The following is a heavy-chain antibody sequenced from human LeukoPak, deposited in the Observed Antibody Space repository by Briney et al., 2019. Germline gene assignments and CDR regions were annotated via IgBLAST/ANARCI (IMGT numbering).Heavy chain of an antibody. CDR2: INPNSGGT. V-gene: IGHV1-2*02. J-gene: IGHJ6*02. D-gene: IGHD6-13*01. Sequence: SVKLSCKASGYTFTGYYMHWVRQAPGQGLEWMGWINPNSGGTNYAQKFQGRVTMTRDTSSSTAYMELSRLRSDDTAVYYCAVAAAGYYYGMDVWGQGTTVTVSS. CDR3: AVAAAGYYYGMDV. CDR1: GYTFTGYY.